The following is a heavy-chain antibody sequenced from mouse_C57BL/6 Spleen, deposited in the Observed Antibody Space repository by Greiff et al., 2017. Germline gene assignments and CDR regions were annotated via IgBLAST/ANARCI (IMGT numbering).Heavy chain of an antibody. CDR2: IYPGSGST. J-gene: IGHJ4*01. CDR3: ARVDGNYAMDY. V-gene: IGHV1-55*01. CDR1: GYTFTSYW. Sequence: QVQLKQPGAELVKPGASVKMSCKASGYTFTSYWITWVKQRPGQGLEWIGDIYPGSGSTNYNEKFKSKATLTVDTSSSTAYMQLSSLTSEDSAVYYCARVDGNYAMDYWGQGTSVTVSS.